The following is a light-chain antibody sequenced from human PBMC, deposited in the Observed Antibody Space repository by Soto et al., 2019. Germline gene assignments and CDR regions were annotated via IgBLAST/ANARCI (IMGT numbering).Light chain of an antibody. CDR3: QQYYNTPLT. V-gene: IGKV4-1*01. Sequence: SVITQPPASLALSLGERVTINCKSRQSVLYSSNNRNYLAWFQQNPGQPPKLLIYWASTRESGVPDRFSGSGSGTDFTLTISGLQAEDVAVYYCQQYYNTPLTFGGGTKVDIK. CDR1: QSVLYSSNNRNY. CDR2: WAS. J-gene: IGKJ4*01.